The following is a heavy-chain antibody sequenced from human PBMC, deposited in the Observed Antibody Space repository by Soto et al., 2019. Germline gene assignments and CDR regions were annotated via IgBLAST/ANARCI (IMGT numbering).Heavy chain of an antibody. CDR1: GGSISSYY. V-gene: IGHV4-59*01. Sequence: PSETLSLTCTVSGGSISSYYWSWIRQPPGKGLEWIGYIYYSGSTNYNPSLKSRVTISVDTSKNQFSLKLSSVTAADTAVYYCARDKGSYGMDVWGQGTTVNLSS. CDR3: ARDKGSYGMDV. J-gene: IGHJ6*02. CDR2: IYYSGST.